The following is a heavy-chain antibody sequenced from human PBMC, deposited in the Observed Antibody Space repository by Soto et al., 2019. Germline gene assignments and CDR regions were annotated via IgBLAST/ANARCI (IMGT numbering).Heavy chain of an antibody. J-gene: IGHJ4*02. Sequence: GGSLRLSCAASGFTFSSYAMSWVRQAPGKRLEWVSAITSSGSSTNYADSARGRFTISRDISKNTLYLQMNSLRAEDTALYYCAKEWVAGTLFYWGQGTLVTVSS. CDR1: GFTFSSYA. CDR3: AKEWVAGTLFY. D-gene: IGHD6-13*01. CDR2: ITSSGSST. V-gene: IGHV3-23*01.